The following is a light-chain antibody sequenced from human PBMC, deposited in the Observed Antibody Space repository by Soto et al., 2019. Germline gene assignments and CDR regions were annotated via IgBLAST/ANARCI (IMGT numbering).Light chain of an antibody. CDR3: SSYTSSSTSYV. Sequence: QSVLTQPASVSGSPGQSITISCTGTSSDVGGYNYVSWYQQHPGKAPKLMIYDVSNRPSGVPNRFSGSKSGNTASLTISGLQAEDEADYYCSSYTSSSTSYVFGTGTKV. CDR1: SSDVGGYNY. CDR2: DVS. J-gene: IGLJ1*01. V-gene: IGLV2-14*01.